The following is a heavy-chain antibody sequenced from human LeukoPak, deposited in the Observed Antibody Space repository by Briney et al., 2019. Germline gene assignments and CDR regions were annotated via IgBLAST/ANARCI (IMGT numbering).Heavy chain of an antibody. D-gene: IGHD3-10*01. J-gene: IGHJ6*02. CDR1: GFTFSGSA. CDR2: IRSKANSYAT. V-gene: IGHV3-73*01. CDR3: TRPYYYYGSGNYYYYYYGMNV. Sequence: TGGSLRLSCAASGFTFSGSAIHWVRQTSGKGLGWVGHIRSKANSYATAYAASVKGRFTISRDDSKNTAFLQMNSLRTEDTAVYYCTRPYYYYGSGNYYYYYYGMNVWGQGTTVTVSS.